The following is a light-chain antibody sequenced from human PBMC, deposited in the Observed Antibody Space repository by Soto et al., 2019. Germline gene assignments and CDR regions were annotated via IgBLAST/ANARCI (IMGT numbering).Light chain of an antibody. V-gene: IGKV3-20*01. Sequence: EIVLTQSPGTLSLSPGERATLSCRASQSVSSSYLAWYPQKPGQAPRLLISGASSRATGIPDRFSGSGSGTDFTLTISRLEPEDFAVYYCQQYGNSPRTFGQGTKVEIK. CDR2: GAS. CDR3: QQYGNSPRT. J-gene: IGKJ1*01. CDR1: QSVSSSY.